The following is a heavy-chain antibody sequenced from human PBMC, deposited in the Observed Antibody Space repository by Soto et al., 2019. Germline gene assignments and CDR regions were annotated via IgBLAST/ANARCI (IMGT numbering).Heavy chain of an antibody. CDR1: GFTFSSYS. V-gene: IGHV3-21*01. CDR2: ISSSSSYI. D-gene: IGHD3-10*01. J-gene: IGHJ6*02. Sequence: GGSLRLSCAASGFTFSSYSMNWVRQAPGKGLEWVSSISSSSSYIYYADSVKGRFTISRDNAKNSLYLQMNSRRAEDTAVYYCARVGSYYSDYYYYGMDVWGQGTTVTVSS. CDR3: ARVGSYYSDYYYYGMDV.